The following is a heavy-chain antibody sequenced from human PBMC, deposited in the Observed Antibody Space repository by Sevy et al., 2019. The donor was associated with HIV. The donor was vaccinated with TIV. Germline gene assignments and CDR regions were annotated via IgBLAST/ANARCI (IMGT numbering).Heavy chain of an antibody. Sequence: ASVKVSCKASGGSLSNYGMNWVRQAPGQGLEWTGGIIPRVGLTNYAQKFQDRVTITADGSTNTVYIEVRRLTSEDTGVYYCASVRPCGGDCYYFDSWGQGTLVTVSS. J-gene: IGHJ4*02. CDR3: ASVRPCGGDCYYFDS. CDR2: IIPRVGLT. CDR1: GGSLSNYG. D-gene: IGHD2-21*01. V-gene: IGHV1-69*10.